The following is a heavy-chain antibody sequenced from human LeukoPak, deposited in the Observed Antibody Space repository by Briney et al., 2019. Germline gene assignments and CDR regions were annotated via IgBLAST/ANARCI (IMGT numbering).Heavy chain of an antibody. J-gene: IGHJ4*02. V-gene: IGHV4-34*01. D-gene: IGHD6-6*01. CDR1: GGSFSGYY. CDR3: ARVKRRMGSSSGDYSDF. CDR2: INHSGST. Sequence: SETLSLTCAVYGGSFSGYYWSWIRQPPGKGLEWIGEINHSGSTNYNPSLKSRVTVSVDTSKNQFSLKLTSVTAADTAMYYCARVKRRMGSSSGDYSDFWGQGALVTVSS.